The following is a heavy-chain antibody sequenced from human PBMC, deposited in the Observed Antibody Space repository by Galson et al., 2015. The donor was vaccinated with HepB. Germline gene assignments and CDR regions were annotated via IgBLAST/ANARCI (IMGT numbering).Heavy chain of an antibody. CDR2: NSASGAYI. V-gene: IGHV3-21*06. J-gene: IGHJ4*02. CDR3: VRDGTGGWFFDY. CDR1: GFTFSSYN. Sequence: SLRLSCAASGFTFSSYNMHWVASNSASGAYIYYEDSVKGRFTISRDNDRNSVDLQMKNLRAEDMAMYYCVRDGTGGWFFDYWGQGILVTVSS. D-gene: IGHD6-19*01.